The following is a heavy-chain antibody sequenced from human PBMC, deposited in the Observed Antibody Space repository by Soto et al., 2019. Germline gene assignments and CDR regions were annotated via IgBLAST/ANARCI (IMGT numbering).Heavy chain of an antibody. CDR1: GFTFSNYG. Sequence: QVQLVESGGGVVQPGRSLRLSCAASGFTFSNYGMHWVCQAPGKGLEWVAVIWFDGSNKYYADSVKGRFTISRDNSKNTLYLQMNSLRAEDTAVYYCARDRTGPSSYYYYYYMDVWGKGTTVTVSS. V-gene: IGHV3-33*01. CDR3: ARDRTGPSSYYYYYYMDV. J-gene: IGHJ6*03. D-gene: IGHD1-1*01. CDR2: IWFDGSNK.